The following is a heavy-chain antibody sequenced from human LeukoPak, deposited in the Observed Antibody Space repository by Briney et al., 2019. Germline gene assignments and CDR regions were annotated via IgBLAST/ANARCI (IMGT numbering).Heavy chain of an antibody. CDR2: ISWDGSDK. V-gene: IGHV3-30*18. J-gene: IGHJ4*02. Sequence: GRSLRLSCVASGFDFNTFGMHWVRQAPDTGLEWVAVISWDGSDKYYADSVKGRFTISRDNSKNTLYLQMNSLRAEGTAVYYCAKGPHIVATMFDYWGQGTLVTVSS. D-gene: IGHD5-12*01. CDR1: GFDFNTFG. CDR3: AKGPHIVATMFDY.